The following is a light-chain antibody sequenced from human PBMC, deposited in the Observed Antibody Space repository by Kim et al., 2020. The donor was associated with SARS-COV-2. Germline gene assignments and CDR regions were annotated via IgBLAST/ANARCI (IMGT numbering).Light chain of an antibody. V-gene: IGKV1-5*03. CDR2: KAS. J-gene: IGKJ1*01. CDR3: QQHEAYPWT. CDR1: QGIRTS. Sequence: ASVGDRVTNTCRASQGIRTSLAWYQQKPGKAPKLLIYKASNVETGVPSRFSGSGSGTEFTLTVSSLQPDDFATYYCQQHEAYPWTFGQGTKVDIK.